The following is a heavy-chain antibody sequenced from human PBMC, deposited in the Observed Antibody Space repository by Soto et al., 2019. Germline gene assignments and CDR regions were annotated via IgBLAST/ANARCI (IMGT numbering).Heavy chain of an antibody. D-gene: IGHD2-15*01. CDR1: GFTFSDYA. J-gene: IGHJ3*02. CDR2: ISSSSSYI. CDR3: ARDHSPPLDAFDI. V-gene: IGHV3-21*01. Sequence: PGGSLRLSCAASGFTFSDYAMTWVRQAPGKGLEWVSSISSSSSYIYYADSVKGRFTISRDNAKNSLYLQMNSLRAEDTAVYYCARDHSPPLDAFDIWGQGTMVTVSS.